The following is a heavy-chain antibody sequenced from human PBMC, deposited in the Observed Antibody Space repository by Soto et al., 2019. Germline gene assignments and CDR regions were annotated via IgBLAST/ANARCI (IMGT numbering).Heavy chain of an antibody. CDR3: ARTHYYYHYMDV. CDR1: GFTFSDYD. V-gene: IGHV3-11*01. Sequence: QVQLVESGGGLVKPGGSLRLSCAASGFTFSDYDMSWIRQAPGKGLEWVSCITGSGSTIYYADSVKGRFTISRDNAKNSLFLQMNSLRVEDTAAYYCARTHYYYHYMDVWGKGTTVTVSS. CDR2: ITGSGSTI. J-gene: IGHJ6*03.